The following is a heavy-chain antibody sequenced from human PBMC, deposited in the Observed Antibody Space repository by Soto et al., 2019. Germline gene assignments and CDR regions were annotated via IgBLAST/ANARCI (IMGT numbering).Heavy chain of an antibody. D-gene: IGHD6-19*01. CDR3: ARGSRGVYSSGWYYYGMDV. Sequence: QVQLVQSGAEVKKPGSSGKVSCKASGGTFSSYAISWVRQAPGQGLEWMGGIIPIFGTANYAQKFQGRVTITADESTSTAYMELSSLRSEDTAVYYCARGSRGVYSSGWYYYGMDVWGQGTTVTVSS. V-gene: IGHV1-69*01. J-gene: IGHJ6*02. CDR1: GGTFSSYA. CDR2: IIPIFGTA.